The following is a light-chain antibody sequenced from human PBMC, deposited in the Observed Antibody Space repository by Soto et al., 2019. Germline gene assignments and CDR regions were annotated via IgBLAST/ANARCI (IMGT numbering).Light chain of an antibody. CDR1: SSDVGGYNY. J-gene: IGLJ2*01. Sequence: QSALTQPPSASGSLGQSVTISCTGTSSDVGGYNYVSWHQQHPGKAPKVMIYEVTKRPPGVPDRFSGSKSGNTASLTVSGRQDEDDAAYYCSSSAAGGNTFLLGGGTKLTVL. CDR2: EVT. V-gene: IGLV2-8*01. CDR3: SSSAAGGNTFL.